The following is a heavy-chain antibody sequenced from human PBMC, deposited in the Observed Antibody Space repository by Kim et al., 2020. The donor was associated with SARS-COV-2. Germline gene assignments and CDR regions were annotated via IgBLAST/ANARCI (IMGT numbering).Heavy chain of an antibody. V-gene: IGHV4-59*01. D-gene: IGHD6-19*01. J-gene: IGHJ3*02. CDR3: ARDGVAGDAFDI. Sequence: NYRPTLKSGVTRSVDTSKNQFSLKLRSVTAADTAVYYCARDGVAGDAFDIWGQGTMVTVSS.